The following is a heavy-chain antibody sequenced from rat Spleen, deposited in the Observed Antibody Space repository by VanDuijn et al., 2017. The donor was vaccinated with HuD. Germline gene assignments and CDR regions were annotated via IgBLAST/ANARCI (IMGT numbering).Heavy chain of an antibody. CDR1: GFTFSDYD. D-gene: IGHD4-3*01. Sequence: EVQLVESDGGLVQPGRSLKLSCAASGFTFSDYDMAWVRQAPGKGLEWVSSIDPDGGRTYYPDSVKGRFTISRDNAESTIYLQMNRLGSEDTASYYCAVSGYGYWGQGVMVTVSS. CDR3: AVSGYGY. J-gene: IGHJ2*01. V-gene: IGHV5S10*01. CDR2: IDPDGGRT.